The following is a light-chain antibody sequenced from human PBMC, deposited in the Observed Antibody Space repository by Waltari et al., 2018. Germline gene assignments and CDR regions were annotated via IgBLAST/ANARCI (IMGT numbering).Light chain of an antibody. CDR3: QQYGDAPWT. Sequence: EVMLTQSPGTLSLSPGERATLSCRVSQRVTSNYLAWYQQRPGQAPRLLIVGASLRAEGISDKFRGGGSGTDFNLTINRLEPADFAGCYCQQYGDAPWTFGQGTKVEVK. V-gene: IGKV3-20*01. CDR1: QRVTSNY. J-gene: IGKJ1*01. CDR2: GAS.